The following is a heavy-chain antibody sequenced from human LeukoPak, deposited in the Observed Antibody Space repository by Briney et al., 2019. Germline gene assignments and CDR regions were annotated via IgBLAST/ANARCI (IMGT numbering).Heavy chain of an antibody. D-gene: IGHD6-6*01. J-gene: IGHJ1*01. CDR2: IYHSGST. V-gene: IGHV4-61*08. CDR3: ARGGAARLHFQN. CDR1: GGSISSGGYY. Sequence: SQTLSLTCTVSGGSISSGGYYWNWIRQPPGKGLEWIGYIYHSGSTNYNPSLQSRVTISVDTSKNQFSLNLNSVTAADTAVYYCARGGAARLHFQNWGQGTLVTVSS.